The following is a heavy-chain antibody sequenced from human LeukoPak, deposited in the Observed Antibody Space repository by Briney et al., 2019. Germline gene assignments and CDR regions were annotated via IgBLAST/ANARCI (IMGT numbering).Heavy chain of an antibody. V-gene: IGHV3-53*01. CDR1: GFTFSSYA. CDR3: ARATTLIIAAAE. Sequence: GGSLRLSCAASGFTFSSYAITWVRQAPGKGLEWGSVIYSGGTTHYADSVKGRFTISRDNSNNTLYLQMNSLRAEDTAVYYCARATTLIIAAAEWGQGTLVTVSS. J-gene: IGHJ4*02. D-gene: IGHD6-13*01. CDR2: IYSGGTT.